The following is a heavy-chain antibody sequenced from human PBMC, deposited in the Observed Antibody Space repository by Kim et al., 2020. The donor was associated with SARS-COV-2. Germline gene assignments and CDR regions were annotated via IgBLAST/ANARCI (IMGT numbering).Heavy chain of an antibody. CDR2: IYPGDSDT. Sequence: GESLKISCKGSGYSFTNYWIGWVRQMPGKGLEWMGIIYPGDSDTRYSPSFQGQVSISADNSISTAYLQWSSLKASDTAMYYCARQSSSYDEKYGMDVWGQGTTVTVS. D-gene: IGHD5-12*01. V-gene: IGHV5-51*01. CDR1: GYSFTNYW. CDR3: ARQSSSYDEKYGMDV. J-gene: IGHJ6*02.